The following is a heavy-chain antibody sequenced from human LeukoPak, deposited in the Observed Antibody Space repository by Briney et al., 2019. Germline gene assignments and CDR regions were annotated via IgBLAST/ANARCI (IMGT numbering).Heavy chain of an antibody. V-gene: IGHV3-30*04. CDR2: ISYDERGK. CDR3: ARDGMAVFDH. J-gene: IGHJ4*02. Sequence: PGGSLRLSCAASGFTFSTFALHRVRQAPGKGLEWVAAISYDERGKYYADSMKGRFTISRDNSKNTLYLQMNSLTTEDTAVYYCARDGMAVFDHWGQGALVTVSS. D-gene: IGHD5-24*01. CDR1: GFTFSTFA.